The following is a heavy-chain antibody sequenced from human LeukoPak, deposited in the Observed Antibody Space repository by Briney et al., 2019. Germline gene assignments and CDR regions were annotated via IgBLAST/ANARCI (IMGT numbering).Heavy chain of an antibody. CDR1: GFTVGSNY. J-gene: IGHJ4*02. V-gene: IGHV3-66*01. Sequence: PGGSLRLSCAASGFTVGSNYMSWVRQAPGKGLEWVSVIYSGGSTYYADSVKGRFTISRDNSKNTLYFQMNSLRAEDTAVYYCARGRDGYNPYFDYWGQGTLVTVSS. CDR2: IYSGGST. D-gene: IGHD5-24*01. CDR3: ARGRDGYNPYFDY.